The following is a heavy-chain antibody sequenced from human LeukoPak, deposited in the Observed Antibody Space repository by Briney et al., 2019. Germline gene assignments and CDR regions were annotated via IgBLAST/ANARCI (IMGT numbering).Heavy chain of an antibody. V-gene: IGHV3-53*01. J-gene: IGHJ4*02. D-gene: IGHD4-17*01. CDR1: GFTVSRNY. Sequence: PGGSLRLSCAASGFTVSRNYVSWVRQAPVKGLEWVSVIHSGGSTYYADSVKGRFTISRDNSKNTLYLQMNSLRAEDTAVYYCARGSYYGDYTDYYFDYWGQGTLVTVSS. CDR2: IHSGGST. CDR3: ARGSYYGDYTDYYFDY.